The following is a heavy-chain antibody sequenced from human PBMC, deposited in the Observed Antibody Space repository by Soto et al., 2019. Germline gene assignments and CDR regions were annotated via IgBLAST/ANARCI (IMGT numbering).Heavy chain of an antibody. Sequence: GGSLRLSCAASGFTFSSYAMSWVRQAPGKGLEWVSAISGSGGSTYYADSVKGRFTISRDNSKNTLYLQMNSLRAEDTAVYYCAKRRDYSSGWYSYNWFDPWGQGTLVTVSS. CDR2: ISGSGGST. J-gene: IGHJ5*02. V-gene: IGHV3-23*01. CDR3: AKRRDYSSGWYSYNWFDP. CDR1: GFTFSSYA. D-gene: IGHD6-19*01.